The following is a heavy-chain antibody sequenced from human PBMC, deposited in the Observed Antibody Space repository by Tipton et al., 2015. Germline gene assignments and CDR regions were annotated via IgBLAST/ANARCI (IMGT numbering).Heavy chain of an antibody. CDR2: VYYRGSS. CDR3: ASTAGVVATLDY. J-gene: IGHJ4*02. Sequence: TLSLTCTVSGGSINTAYWTWIRQPPGKGLEWLGHVYYRGSSYYNPSLKSRLTISIDTSKDQFTLRLSSVTAADTAVYYCASTAGVVATLDYWGQGTLVTVSS. CDR1: GGSINTAY. V-gene: IGHV4-59*12. D-gene: IGHD5-12*01.